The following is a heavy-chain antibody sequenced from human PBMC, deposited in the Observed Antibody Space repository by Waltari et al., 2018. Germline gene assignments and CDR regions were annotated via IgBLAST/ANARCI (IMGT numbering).Heavy chain of an antibody. CDR1: GGTFSSYA. CDR3: ARERGRSGWYGNGLWYFDL. J-gene: IGHJ2*01. D-gene: IGHD6-19*01. V-gene: IGHV1-69*14. CDR2: IIPICGTA. Sequence: QVQLVQSGAEVKKPGSSVKVSCKASGGTFSSYAISWVRQAPGQGLEWMGGIIPICGTANYAQKFQGRVTITADKSTSTAYMELSSLRSEDTAVYYCARERGRSGWYGNGLWYFDLWGRGTLVTVSS.